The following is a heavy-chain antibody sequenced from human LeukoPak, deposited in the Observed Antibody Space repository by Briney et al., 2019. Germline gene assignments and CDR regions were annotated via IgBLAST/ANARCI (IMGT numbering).Heavy chain of an antibody. CDR1: GCTFSSYA. Sequence: GSSVTVSCKASGCTFSSYAISWVRQAPGQGLEWMGRIIPIFGTANYAQKFQGRVTITADKSTSTAYMELSSLRSEDTAVYYCARDSPSPNYDILTGHPYYFDYWGQGTLVTVSS. CDR3: ARDSPSPNYDILTGHPYYFDY. V-gene: IGHV1-69*06. CDR2: IIPIFGTA. J-gene: IGHJ4*02. D-gene: IGHD3-9*01.